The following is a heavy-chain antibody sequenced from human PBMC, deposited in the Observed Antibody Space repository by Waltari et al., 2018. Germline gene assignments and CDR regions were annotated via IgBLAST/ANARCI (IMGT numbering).Heavy chain of an antibody. J-gene: IGHJ4*02. V-gene: IGHV3-74*01. CDR2: INSDGSVR. Sequence: EVQLVESGGGLVQPGGSLRLSCTASGFTLRNYWMHWVSQVPGKGLVWVAGVRGKGRVRVSNINSDGSVRDYADSGKGRLTISRDNARNTLYLQMNTLRDEDTAVYYCARGSNSFRGLDDYWGQGTLVTVSS. D-gene: IGHD1-26*01. CDR1: GFTLRNYW. CDR3: ARGSNSFRGLDDY.